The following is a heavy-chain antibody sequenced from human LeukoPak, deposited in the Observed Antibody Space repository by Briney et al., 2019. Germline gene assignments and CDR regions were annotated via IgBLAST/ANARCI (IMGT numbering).Heavy chain of an antibody. Sequence: SETLSLTCTVSGGSISSYYWSWIRQPPGKGLEWVGYIYYSGSTNYHPSLKSRVTISVDTSKNQFSLKLSSVTAADTAVYYCARWGGSPLAAAGTESSYYYYYGMDVWGQGTTVTVSS. J-gene: IGHJ6*02. CDR2: IYYSGST. CDR3: ARWGGSPLAAAGTESSYYYYYGMDV. D-gene: IGHD6-13*01. V-gene: IGHV4-59*12. CDR1: GGSISSYY.